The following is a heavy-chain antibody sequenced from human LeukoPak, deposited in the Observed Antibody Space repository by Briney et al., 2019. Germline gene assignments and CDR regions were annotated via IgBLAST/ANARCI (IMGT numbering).Heavy chain of an antibody. Sequence: GGSLRLSCVASGFTFNIYGMSWVRQAPGKGLEWVSRVGGGDDIHYADSVKSLFTGYRDNDKNTVYLQMNSLRVEDTAIYFCAKDATPRNRLWDHFDAWGQGTLVSVSS. CDR3: AKDATPRNRLWDHFDA. D-gene: IGHD2-21*01. CDR1: GFTFNIYG. J-gene: IGHJ4*02. V-gene: IGHV3-23*01. CDR2: VGGGDDI.